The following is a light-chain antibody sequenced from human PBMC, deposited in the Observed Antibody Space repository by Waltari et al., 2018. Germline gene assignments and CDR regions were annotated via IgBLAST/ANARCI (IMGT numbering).Light chain of an antibody. CDR1: QSVSSSY. J-gene: IGKJ1*01. CDR3: QQYGSSWT. V-gene: IGKV3-20*01. CDR2: GAS. Sequence: EIVLTQSPGTLSLSPGERATLSCRASQSVSSSYLAGSQQKPGQAPRPLIYGASSRATGIPDRVSGSGSGTDFTLTISRLEPEDCAVYYCQQYGSSWTFGQGTKVEIK.